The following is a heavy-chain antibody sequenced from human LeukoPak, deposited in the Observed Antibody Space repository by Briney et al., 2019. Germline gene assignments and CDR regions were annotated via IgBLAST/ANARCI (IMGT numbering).Heavy chain of an antibody. J-gene: IGHJ3*02. D-gene: IGHD2-15*01. CDR3: ARDRENCSGGSCYSYAFDI. Sequence: GGSLRLSCAASGFTFSSYAMSWVRQAPGKGLEWVSAISGSGGSTYYADSVKGRFTIYRDNSKNTLYLQMNSLRAEDTAVYYCARDRENCSGGSCYSYAFDIWGQGTMVTVSS. V-gene: IGHV3-23*01. CDR2: ISGSGGST. CDR1: GFTFSSYA.